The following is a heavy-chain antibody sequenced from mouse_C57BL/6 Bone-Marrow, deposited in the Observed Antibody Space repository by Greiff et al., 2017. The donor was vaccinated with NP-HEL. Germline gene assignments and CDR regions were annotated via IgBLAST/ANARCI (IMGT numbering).Heavy chain of an antibody. CDR3: ARAQLAHWYFDV. CDR1: GFTFSSYA. J-gene: IGHJ1*03. D-gene: IGHD4-1*02. CDR2: ISDGGSYT. Sequence: DVKLVESGGGLVKPGGSLKLSCAASGFTFSSYAMSWVRQTPEKRLEWVATISDGGSYTYYPDNVKGRFTISRDNAKNNLYLQMSQLKSEDTAMYYCARAQLAHWYFDVWGTGTTVTVSS. V-gene: IGHV5-4*03.